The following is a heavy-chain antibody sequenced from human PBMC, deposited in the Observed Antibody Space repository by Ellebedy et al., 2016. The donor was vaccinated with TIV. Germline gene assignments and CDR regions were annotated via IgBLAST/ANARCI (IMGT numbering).Heavy chain of an antibody. V-gene: IGHV3-11*06. CDR3: ARAYVPLSGVSFNRADGMDV. D-gene: IGHD2-2*01. CDR2: ISTNSGYT. Sequence: GGSLRLSCAASGFIFSDYYMNWIRQAPGKGLEWVSYISTNSGYTNYVDSVKGRFTITRNNAYNSLYLQMNSRRAEDTAVYYFARAYVPLSGVSFNRADGMDVWGQGTTVTVSS. J-gene: IGHJ6*02. CDR1: GFIFSDYY.